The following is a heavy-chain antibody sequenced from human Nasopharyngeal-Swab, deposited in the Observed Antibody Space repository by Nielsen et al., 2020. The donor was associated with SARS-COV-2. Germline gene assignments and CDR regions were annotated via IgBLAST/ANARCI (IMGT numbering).Heavy chain of an antibody. CDR3: ARDWIGQLVPRAFDP. V-gene: IGHV3-21*01. D-gene: IGHD6-6*01. CDR2: ISSSSSYI. CDR1: GFTFNNYN. Sequence: GESLKISCAASGFTFNNYNFNWVRQAPGKGLEWVSSISSSSSYIYYADSVKGRFTISRGNAKNSLYLQMNSLRAEDTAVYYCARDWIGQLVPRAFDPWGQGILVSVSS. J-gene: IGHJ5*02.